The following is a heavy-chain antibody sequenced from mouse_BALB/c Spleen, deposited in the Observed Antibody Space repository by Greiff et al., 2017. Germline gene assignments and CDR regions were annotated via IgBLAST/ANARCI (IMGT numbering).Heavy chain of an antibody. V-gene: IGHV5-6*02. Sequence: DVKLVESGGDLVKPGGSLKLSCAASGFTFSSYGMSWVRQTPDKRLEWVATISSGGSYTYYPDSVKGRFTISRDNAKNTLYLQMSSLKSEDTAMYYCARQGYYGSSYGFAYWGQGTLVTVSA. D-gene: IGHD1-1*01. CDR2: ISSGGSYT. CDR3: ARQGYYGSSYGFAY. CDR1: GFTFSSYG. J-gene: IGHJ3*01.